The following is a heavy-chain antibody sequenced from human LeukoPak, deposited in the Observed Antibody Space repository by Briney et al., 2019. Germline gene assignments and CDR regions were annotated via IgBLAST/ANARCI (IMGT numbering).Heavy chain of an antibody. V-gene: IGHV4-59*01. CDR2: IYYSGST. CDR1: GDSISSSY. CDR3: ARVGLHDAFDI. J-gene: IGHJ3*02. D-gene: IGHD3-16*01. Sequence: SETLSLTCTVSGDSISSSYWSWIRQPPGKGLEWIGYIYYSGSTNYNPSLKSRVTISVDTSKNQFSLKLSSVTAADTAVYYCARVGLHDAFDIWGQGTMVTVSS.